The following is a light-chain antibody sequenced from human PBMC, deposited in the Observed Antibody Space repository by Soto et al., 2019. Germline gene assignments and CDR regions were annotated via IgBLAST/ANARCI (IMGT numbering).Light chain of an antibody. Sequence: QSALTQPASVSGSPGQSITISCTGTSSDVGGYHYVSWYQHHPGKAPKLMIYDVSNRPSGVSNRFSGSKSGNTASLTISGLQAEDEADYYRTSYTITCTYVSGTGTKVTVL. J-gene: IGLJ1*01. CDR2: DVS. CDR3: TSYTITCTYV. CDR1: SSDVGGYHY. V-gene: IGLV2-14*03.